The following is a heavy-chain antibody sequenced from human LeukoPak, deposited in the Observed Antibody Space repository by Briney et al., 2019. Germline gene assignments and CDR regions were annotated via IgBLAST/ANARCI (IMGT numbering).Heavy chain of an antibody. Sequence: SETLSLTCTVSGGSISSYYWSWIRQPPGKGLEWIGYIYYSGSTNYNPSLKSRVTISVDTSKNQFSLKLSSVTAADTAVYYCARGPYSGSPNFDYWGQGTLVTVSS. V-gene: IGHV4-59*01. CDR3: ARGPYSGSPNFDY. CDR1: GGSISSYY. J-gene: IGHJ4*02. CDR2: IYYSGST. D-gene: IGHD1-26*01.